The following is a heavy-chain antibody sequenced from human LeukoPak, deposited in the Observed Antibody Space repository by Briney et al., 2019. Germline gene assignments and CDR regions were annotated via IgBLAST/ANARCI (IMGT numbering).Heavy chain of an antibody. Sequence: SETLSLTCAVYGGSFSGYYWSWIRQPPGKGLEWIGEINHSGSTNYNPPLKSRVTISVDTSKNQFSLKLSSVTAADTAVYYCARGRRGEDSGYCSGGSCYYFDYWGQGTLVTVSS. CDR1: GGSFSGYY. CDR2: INHSGST. V-gene: IGHV4-34*01. CDR3: ARGRRGEDSGYCSGGSCYYFDY. J-gene: IGHJ4*02. D-gene: IGHD2-15*01.